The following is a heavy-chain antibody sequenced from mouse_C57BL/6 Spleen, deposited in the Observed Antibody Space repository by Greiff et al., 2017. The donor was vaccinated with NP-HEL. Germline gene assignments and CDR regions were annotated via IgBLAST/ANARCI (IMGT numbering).Heavy chain of an antibody. V-gene: IGHV1-42*01. CDR1: GYSFTGYY. CDR3: ASPYYSNSAWCAY. CDR2: INPSTGGT. Sequence: VQLKQSGPELVKPGASVKISCKASGYSFTGYYMNWVKQSPEKSLEWIGEINPSTGGTTYNQKFKAKATLTVDKSSSTAYMQLKSLTSEDSAVYYCASPYYSNSAWCAYWGQGTLVTVSA. J-gene: IGHJ3*01. D-gene: IGHD2-5*01.